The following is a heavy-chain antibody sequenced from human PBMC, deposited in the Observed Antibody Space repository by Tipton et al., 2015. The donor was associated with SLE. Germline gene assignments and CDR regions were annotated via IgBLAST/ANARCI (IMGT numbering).Heavy chain of an antibody. CDR1: GGSISSGGYY. Sequence: TLSLTCTVSGGSISSGGYYWSWIRQHPGKGLEWIGYIYYSGSTHYNPSLKSRVTISVDTSKNQFSLKLSSVTAADTAVYYCARVLAYCGGDCYSGRRYFDYWGQGTLVTVSS. V-gene: IGHV4-31*03. J-gene: IGHJ4*02. D-gene: IGHD2-21*02. CDR3: ARVLAYCGGDCYSGRRYFDY. CDR2: IYYSGST.